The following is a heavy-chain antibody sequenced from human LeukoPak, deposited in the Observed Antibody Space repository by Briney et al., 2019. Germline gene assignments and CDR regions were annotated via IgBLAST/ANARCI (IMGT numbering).Heavy chain of an antibody. D-gene: IGHD5/OR15-5a*01. J-gene: IGHJ4*02. CDR2: IYYSGST. V-gene: IGHV4-59*01. Sequence: SETLSLTXTVSGGSISSYYWSWIRQPPGKGLEWIGYIYYSGSTNYNPSLKSRVTISVDTSKNQFSLKLSSVTAADTAVYYCARSSTTDYFDYWGQGTLVTVSS. CDR1: GGSISSYY. CDR3: ARSSTTDYFDY.